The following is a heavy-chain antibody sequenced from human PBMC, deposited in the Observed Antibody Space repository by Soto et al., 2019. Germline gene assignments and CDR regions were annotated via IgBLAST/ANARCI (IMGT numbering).Heavy chain of an antibody. V-gene: IGHV3-23*01. CDR2: MSGTGGST. CDR3: AKAGFSSGWSPSYFDY. J-gene: IGHJ4*02. D-gene: IGHD6-19*01. CDR1: GFTFSSYA. Sequence: EVQLLESGGGLVQPGRSLRLSCAASGFTFSSYAMNWVRQAPGKGLEWVSAMSGTGGSTYYADSVKGRFTISRDNSKNTLYLQMNSLRAADTAVFYCAKAGFSSGWSPSYFDYWGQGTLVTVSS.